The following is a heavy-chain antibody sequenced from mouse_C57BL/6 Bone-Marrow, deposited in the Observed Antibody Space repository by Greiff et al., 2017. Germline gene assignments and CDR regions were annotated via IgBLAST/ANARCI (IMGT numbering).Heavy chain of an antibody. CDR3: ARPWDYYWYIDF. Sequence: QVQLQQPGAELVKPGASVKMSCKASGYTFTSYWITWVKQRPGQGLEWIGDLYPGSGSTNYNEKFKSKATLTVDTSSRTAYMQLSSLTSEDSAVFYEARPWDYYWYIDFWGTGTTVTVSS. D-gene: IGHD2-4*01. CDR1: GYTFTSYW. CDR2: LYPGSGST. V-gene: IGHV1-55*01. J-gene: IGHJ1*03.